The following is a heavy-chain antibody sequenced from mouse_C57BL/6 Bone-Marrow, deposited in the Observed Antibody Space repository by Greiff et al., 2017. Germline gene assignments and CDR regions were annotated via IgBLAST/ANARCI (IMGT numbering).Heavy chain of an antibody. J-gene: IGHJ4*01. Sequence: QVQLQQSGAVLARPGASVKLSCKASGYTFTSYGISWVKQRTGQGLEWIGEIYPRSGNTCYNEKFKGKATLTADKSSSTAYMELRSLTSEDSAVYFCSRGYYGSPYAMDYWGQGTSVTVSS. CDR2: IYPRSGNT. V-gene: IGHV1-81*01. CDR1: GYTFTSYG. D-gene: IGHD1-1*01. CDR3: SRGYYGSPYAMDY.